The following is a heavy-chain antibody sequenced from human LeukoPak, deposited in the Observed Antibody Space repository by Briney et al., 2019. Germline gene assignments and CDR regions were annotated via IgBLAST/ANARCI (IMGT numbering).Heavy chain of an antibody. CDR3: ARGPRNDP. Sequence: GASVKVSCKTSGYPFSTYEINWVRRAAGQGLEWMGWVHPNSGNTAYAQKFQGRVTMTRDTSINTAYMELSGLRSDDTALYFCARGPRNDPWGQGTLVTVSS. J-gene: IGHJ5*02. CDR2: VHPNSGNT. CDR1: GYPFSTYE. D-gene: IGHD1-14*01. V-gene: IGHV1-8*01.